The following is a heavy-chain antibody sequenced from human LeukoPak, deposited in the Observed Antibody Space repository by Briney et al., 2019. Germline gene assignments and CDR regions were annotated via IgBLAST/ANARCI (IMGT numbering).Heavy chain of an antibody. CDR1: GFTFSSYS. CDR3: ARAAFIAVAGIDWFDP. V-gene: IGHV3-48*01. J-gene: IGHJ5*02. Sequence: GGSLRLSCAASGFTFSSYSMNWVRQAPGKGLEWVSYISSSSSTIYYADSVKGRFTISRDNAKNSLYLQMNSLRAEDTAVYYCARAAFIAVAGIDWFDPWGQGTLVTVSS. D-gene: IGHD6-19*01. CDR2: ISSSSSTI.